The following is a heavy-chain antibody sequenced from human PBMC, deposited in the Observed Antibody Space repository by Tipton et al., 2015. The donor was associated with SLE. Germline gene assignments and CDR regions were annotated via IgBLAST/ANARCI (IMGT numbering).Heavy chain of an antibody. V-gene: IGHV4-59*01. J-gene: IGHJ5*02. CDR2: IYSSGST. Sequence: TLSLTCIVSGGAINNYYWSWIRQPPGKGLEWVGDIYSSGSTNYNPTLKSRVTISLDTSKNQVSLKLTSVTAADTAVYYCARGGYSRNWEWWFDPWGQGTLVTVSS. CDR1: GGAINNYY. CDR3: ARGGYSRNWEWWFDP. D-gene: IGHD6-13*01.